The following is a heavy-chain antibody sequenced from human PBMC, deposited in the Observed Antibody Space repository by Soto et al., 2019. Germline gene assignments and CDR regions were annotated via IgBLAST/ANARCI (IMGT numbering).Heavy chain of an antibody. CDR2: LYYSGST. D-gene: IGHD3-22*01. V-gene: IGHV4-39*01. J-gene: IGHJ4*02. CDR3: ARLYYDSSGYYYLGYFDY. Sequence: PSETLSLTCTVSGGSISRSTYYWGWIRQPPGKGLEWIGSLYYSGSTFYNPSLKSRVTISVDTSKNQFSLRVNSVTAADTAVYYCARLYYDSSGYYYLGYFDYWGQGTLVTVS. CDR1: GGSISRSTYY.